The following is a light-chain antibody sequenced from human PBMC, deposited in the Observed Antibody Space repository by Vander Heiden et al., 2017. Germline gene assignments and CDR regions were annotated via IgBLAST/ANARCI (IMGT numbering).Light chain of an antibody. V-gene: IGKV3-15*01. J-gene: IGKJ4*01. Sequence: EIVMTHSPDTLSVSPGERVTFSYRAIQSISSNLAWYQQKPGQTPRLLIFGASTRATGIPARFSGSGSGTDFTLSISSLQPEDSAVYYCQQDNKWVTFGGGTKVEIK. CDR1: QSISSN. CDR3: QQDNKWVT. CDR2: GAS.